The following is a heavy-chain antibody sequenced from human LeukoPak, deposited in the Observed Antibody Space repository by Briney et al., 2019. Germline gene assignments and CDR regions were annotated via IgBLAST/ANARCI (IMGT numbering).Heavy chain of an antibody. CDR1: GFTFSRHG. D-gene: IGHD3-9*01. J-gene: IGHJ3*02. CDR2: ISYDGSNK. V-gene: IGHV3-30*19. CDR3: ARDQYYDILTGYDAFDI. Sequence: GRSLRLSCAASGFTFSRHGMRWVRQAPGKGLEWVAVISYDGSNKYYADSVKGRFTISRDNSKNTLYLQMNSLRAEDTAVYYCARDQYYDILTGYDAFDIWGQGTMVTVSS.